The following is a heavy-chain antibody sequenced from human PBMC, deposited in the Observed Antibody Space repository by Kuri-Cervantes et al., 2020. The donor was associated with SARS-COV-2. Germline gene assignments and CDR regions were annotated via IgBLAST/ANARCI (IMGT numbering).Heavy chain of an antibody. CDR3: AHRTEGGDYFDY. CDR2: IHWNDDK. D-gene: IGHD1-14*01. CDR1: GFSLSTSGVG. V-gene: IGHV2-5*01. Sequence: SGPTLVKPTQTLTLTCTFSGFSLSTSGVGVGWIRQPPGKALEWLALIHWNDDKRYSPSLKSRLTITKDTSKNQVVLTMTNMDPVDTATYYCAHRTEGGDYFDYWGQRTLVTVSS. J-gene: IGHJ4*02.